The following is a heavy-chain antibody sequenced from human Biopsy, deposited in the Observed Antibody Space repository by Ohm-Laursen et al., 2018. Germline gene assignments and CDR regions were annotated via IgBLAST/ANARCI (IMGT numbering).Heavy chain of an antibody. Sequence: SLRLSCTAPGFTFTSYAMHWVRQAPGKGLEWVAVISYDGSGEYYADSLQGRFIISRDNPKNTVDLQMNSLRAEDTAVYFCARDGKRWDYSTYFSWHFDLWGRGTLVTASS. CDR1: GFTFTSYA. D-gene: IGHD4-11*01. CDR3: ARDGKRWDYSTYFSWHFDL. CDR2: ISYDGSGE. J-gene: IGHJ2*01. V-gene: IGHV3-30*03.